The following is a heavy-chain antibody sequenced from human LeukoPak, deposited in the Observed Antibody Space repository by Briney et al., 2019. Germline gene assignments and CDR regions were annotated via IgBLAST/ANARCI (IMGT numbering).Heavy chain of an antibody. D-gene: IGHD2-8*01. CDR1: GFTFSSYA. CDR2: ISDTGATT. CDR3: AKDTSIGRYCTNGVCSPFDY. Sequence: GSLILSCACSGFTFSSYAMSWVRQAPGKGLEWVSAISDTGATTYDADSVKGRFTISRDNSRSTLYLQRNSLRAEDTALYYCAKDTSIGRYCTNGVCSPFDYWGQGTLVTVSS. J-gene: IGHJ4*02. V-gene: IGHV3-23*01.